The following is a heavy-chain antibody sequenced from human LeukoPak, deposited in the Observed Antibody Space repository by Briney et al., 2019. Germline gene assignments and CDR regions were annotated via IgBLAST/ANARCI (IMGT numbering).Heavy chain of an antibody. D-gene: IGHD3-3*01. Sequence: PSETLSLTCTVSGYSISSGYHWGWIRQPPGKGLEWIVTIHHSGSTYYNPSLKSRVTTSVDTSKNQFSLRLSSVTAADTAVYYCARDNSYEKVWDYDFWSGLSDRMDVWGKGTTVTVSS. CDR3: ARDNSYEKVWDYDFWSGLSDRMDV. CDR1: GYSISSGYH. J-gene: IGHJ6*03. V-gene: IGHV4-38-2*02. CDR2: IHHSGST.